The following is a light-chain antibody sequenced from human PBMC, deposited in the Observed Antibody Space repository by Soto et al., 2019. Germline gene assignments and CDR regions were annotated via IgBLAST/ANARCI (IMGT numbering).Light chain of an antibody. CDR1: SSDVGGYNY. V-gene: IGLV2-14*01. J-gene: IGLJ1*01. CDR3: SSYTTSSRYV. Sequence: QSALTQPASVSGSPGQSITISCTGASSDVGGYNYVSWYQQHPGKAPKLMIYEVSNRPSGVSNRFPGSTSGNTASLTISGLQAEDEADYYCSSYTTSSRYVFGTGTKVTVL. CDR2: EVS.